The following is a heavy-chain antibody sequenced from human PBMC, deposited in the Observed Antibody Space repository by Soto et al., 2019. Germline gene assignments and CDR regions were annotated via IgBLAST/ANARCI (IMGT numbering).Heavy chain of an antibody. Sequence: AQLLQSGGGLVQPGGSLRLSCAASGSTVRTYAMTWVRQAPGKGLEWVSTISANGAARYYADSVRGRFTISRDNSKDTLYLQMDGLRADDTAVYYCAKDPRLELRGVDSWGQGTLVTVSS. CDR3: AKDPRLELRGVDS. J-gene: IGHJ4*02. CDR2: ISANGAAR. CDR1: GSTVRTYA. V-gene: IGHV3-23*01. D-gene: IGHD1-7*01.